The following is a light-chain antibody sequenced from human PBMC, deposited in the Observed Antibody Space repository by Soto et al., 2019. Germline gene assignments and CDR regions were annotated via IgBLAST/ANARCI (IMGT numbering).Light chain of an antibody. Sequence: QSALTQPPSASGSPGQSVTISCTGTSSDVGYYDYVSWYQHHPGKAPKFILYEVDHRPSGVSDRFSGSQSGDTASLTISGLQAGDEAEYYCCSDTTRGTYVFGSGTKVTVL. J-gene: IGLJ1*01. CDR2: EVD. CDR3: CSDTTRGTYV. V-gene: IGLV2-14*01. CDR1: SSDVGYYDY.